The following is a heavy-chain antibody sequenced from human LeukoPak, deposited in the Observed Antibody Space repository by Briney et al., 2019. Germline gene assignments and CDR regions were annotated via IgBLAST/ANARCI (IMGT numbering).Heavy chain of an antibody. V-gene: IGHV4-59*01. J-gene: IGHJ4*02. CDR1: GGSISSYY. CDR3: ASEYCTSSTCRFDS. D-gene: IGHD2-2*01. Sequence: SETLSLTCTVSGGSISSYYWTWIRQPPGKGLEWIGYIYNSGSTNYNPSLKSRVTISLDTSRNQFSLKLTSVTAADTALYYCASEYCTSSTCRFDSWGQGTLVTVSP. CDR2: IYNSGST.